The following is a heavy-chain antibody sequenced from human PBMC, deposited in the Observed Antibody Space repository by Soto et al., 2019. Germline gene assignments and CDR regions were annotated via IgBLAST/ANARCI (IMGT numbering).Heavy chain of an antibody. Sequence: PSETLSLTCTVSGGSISSSSYYWGWIRQPPGKGLEWIGSIYYSGSTYYNPSLKSRVTISVDTSKNQFSLKLSSVTAADTAVYYCARTVYSPYYFDYWGQGTLVTVSS. CDR1: GGSISSSSYY. CDR2: IYYSGST. D-gene: IGHD2-21*01. CDR3: ARTVYSPYYFDY. J-gene: IGHJ4*02. V-gene: IGHV4-39*01.